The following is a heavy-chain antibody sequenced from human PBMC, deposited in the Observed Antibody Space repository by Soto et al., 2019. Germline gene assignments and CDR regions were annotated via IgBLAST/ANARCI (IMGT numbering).Heavy chain of an antibody. CDR3: ARGYSYASLPDY. Sequence: SDTLSLTCAVSGGSISSYYWSCIRQPAGKGLEWIGRIYTSGSANYNPSLKSRVTMSVDTSKNQFSLKLSSVTAADTAVYYCARGYSYASLPDYWGQGTFVTVS. V-gene: IGHV4-4*07. J-gene: IGHJ4*02. CDR2: IYTSGSA. D-gene: IGHD5-18*01. CDR1: GGSISSYY.